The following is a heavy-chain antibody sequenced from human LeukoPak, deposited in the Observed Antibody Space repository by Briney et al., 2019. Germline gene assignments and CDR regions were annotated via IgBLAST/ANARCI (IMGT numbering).Heavy chain of an antibody. Sequence: GGSLRLSCAASGFTLSSYWMSWVRQAPGKGLEWVANIKQDGSEKYYVDSVKGRFTISRDNAKNSLYLQMNSLRAEDTAVYYCARVLPGYCSSTSCLNWFDPWGQGTLVTVSS. CDR1: GFTLSSYW. D-gene: IGHD2-2*03. CDR3: ARVLPGYCSSTSCLNWFDP. V-gene: IGHV3-7*01. J-gene: IGHJ5*02. CDR2: IKQDGSEK.